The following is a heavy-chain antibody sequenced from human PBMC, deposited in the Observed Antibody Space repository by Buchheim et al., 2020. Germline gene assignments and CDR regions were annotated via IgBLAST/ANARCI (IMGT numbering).Heavy chain of an antibody. J-gene: IGHJ6*02. CDR2: IYTSGST. CDR1: GGSISSGSYY. D-gene: IGHD5-18*01. Sequence: QVQLQESGPGLVKPSQTLSLTCTVSGGSISSGSYYWSWIRQPAGKGLEWIGRIYTSGSTNYNPSLKSRVTMSVETSKNQFSRKLSAVTAADTAVYYCARGRIQLWYYGMDVWGQGTT. CDR3: ARGRIQLWYYGMDV. V-gene: IGHV4-61*02.